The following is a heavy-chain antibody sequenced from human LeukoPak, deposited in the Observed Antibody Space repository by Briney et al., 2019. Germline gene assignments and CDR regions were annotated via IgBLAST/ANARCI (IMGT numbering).Heavy chain of an antibody. D-gene: IGHD5-18*01. J-gene: IGHJ2*01. CDR2: IYYSGST. V-gene: IGHV4-39*01. CDR3: ARLSDTAMVYPYWYFDL. CDR1: GGSISSSSYY. Sequence: SETLSLTCTVSGGSISSSSYYWDWIRQPPGKGLEWIGSIYYSGSTYYNPSLKSRVTISVDTSKNQFSLKLSSVTAADTAVYYCARLSDTAMVYPYWYFDLWGRGTLVTVSS.